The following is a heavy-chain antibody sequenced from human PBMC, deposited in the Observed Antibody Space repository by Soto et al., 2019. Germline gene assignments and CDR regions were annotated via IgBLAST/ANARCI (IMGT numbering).Heavy chain of an antibody. V-gene: IGHV1-69*13. D-gene: IGHD2-2*01. Sequence: SVKVSCKASGGTFSSYAISWVRQAPGQGLEWMGGIIPIFGTANYAQKFQGRVTITADESTSTAYMELSSLRSEDTAVYYCARVRCSSTSCFPPLYYYYGMDVWGQGTTVTVSS. J-gene: IGHJ6*02. CDR2: IIPIFGTA. CDR3: ARVRCSSTSCFPPLYYYYGMDV. CDR1: GGTFSSYA.